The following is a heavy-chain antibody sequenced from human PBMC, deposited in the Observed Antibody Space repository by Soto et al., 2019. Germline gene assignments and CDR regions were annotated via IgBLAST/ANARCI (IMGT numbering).Heavy chain of an antibody. CDR3: ARGQRFSDLFDP. D-gene: IGHD3-3*01. CDR2: VYSSGGT. CDR1: GGSMSSYY. Sequence: QVHLQQSGPGLVNPSETLSLTCTVSGGSMSSYYWTWIRQPAGKGLEWIGRVYSSGGTHYNPSLKSRVTISLDTSKNQCSVRLLSVTDADTAVYYCARGQRFSDLFDPWGQGTLVTVSS. V-gene: IGHV4-4*07. J-gene: IGHJ5*02.